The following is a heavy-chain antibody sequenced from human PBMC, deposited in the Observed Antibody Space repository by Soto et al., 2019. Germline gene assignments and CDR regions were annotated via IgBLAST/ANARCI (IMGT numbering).Heavy chain of an antibody. J-gene: IGHJ4*02. CDR3: ARDRVGPTYEDY. D-gene: IGHD1-26*01. Sequence: EVQLVETGGGLIQPGGSLRLSCAASGFTVSSNYMSWVRQAPGKGLEWVSVIYSGGGTYYADSVKGRFTISRDNSKNTLYLQMNNLRAVDTAVYYCARDRVGPTYEDYWGQGTLVTVSS. V-gene: IGHV3-53*02. CDR2: IYSGGGT. CDR1: GFTVSSNY.